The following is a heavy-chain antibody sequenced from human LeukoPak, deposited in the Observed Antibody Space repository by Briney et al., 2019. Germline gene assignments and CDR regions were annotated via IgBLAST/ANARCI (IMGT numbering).Heavy chain of an antibody. CDR3: ARVWESYDSSGYYQGPFDY. D-gene: IGHD3-22*01. Sequence: ASVKVSCKASGYTFTSYGISWVRQAPGQGLEWMGWISAYNGNTNYAQKLQGRVTMTTDTSTSTAYMELRSLRSDDTAVYYCARVWESYDSSGYYQGPFDYWGQGTLVTVS. J-gene: IGHJ4*02. CDR1: GYTFTSYG. V-gene: IGHV1-18*01. CDR2: ISAYNGNT.